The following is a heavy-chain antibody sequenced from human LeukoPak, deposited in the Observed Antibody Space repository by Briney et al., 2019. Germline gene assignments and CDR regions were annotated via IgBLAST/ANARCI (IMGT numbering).Heavy chain of an antibody. V-gene: IGHV4-39*01. J-gene: IGHJ6*03. CDR1: GGSISSSSYY. Sequence: SETLSLTCTVSGGSISSSSYYWGWIRQAPGQGLEWIGSIYYSGSTYYNPSLKSRVTISVDTSKNQFSLKLSSVTAADTAVYYCARQRQAIYYYYYMDVWGKGTTVTVSS. CDR3: ARQRQAIYYYYYMDV. CDR2: IYYSGST.